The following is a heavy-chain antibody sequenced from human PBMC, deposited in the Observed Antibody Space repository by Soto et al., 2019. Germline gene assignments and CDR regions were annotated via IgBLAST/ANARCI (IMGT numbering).Heavy chain of an antibody. Sequence: QVQLVQSGAEVMKPGASVKVSCKASGYTFTSYYMHWLRQAPGQGLEWVGFFNPASTGTTHAQKFQGRVTMTKDTSASTAYLELSSLGSEDTAIYYCARETGYGGSYTFGMDVWGQGTTVTVSS. J-gene: IGHJ6*02. CDR1: GYTFTSYY. CDR3: ARETGYGGSYTFGMDV. CDR2: FNPASTGT. D-gene: IGHD1-26*01. V-gene: IGHV1-46*01.